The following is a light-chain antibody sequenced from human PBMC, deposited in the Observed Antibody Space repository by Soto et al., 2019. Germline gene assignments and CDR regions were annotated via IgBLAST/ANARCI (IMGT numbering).Light chain of an antibody. V-gene: IGKV1-39*01. CDR2: AAS. CDR1: QSIINH. J-gene: IGKJ1*01. CDR3: HQTYSIQWT. Sequence: EIRVTQYTSSLSASVGERVTITCRASQSIINHLNWYQHKPGKAPKVLIHAASRVQSGVPSTFSASGSGTDSALTISSLQPEDFATYNCHQTYSIQWTGGQGTKVDIK.